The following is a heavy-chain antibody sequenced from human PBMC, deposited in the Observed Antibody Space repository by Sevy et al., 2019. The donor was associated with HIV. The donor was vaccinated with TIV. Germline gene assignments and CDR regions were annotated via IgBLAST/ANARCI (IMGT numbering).Heavy chain of an antibody. CDR3: AKGILISRPNTRLRYGMDV. CDR2: ISGGGGST. D-gene: IGHD2-15*01. V-gene: IGHV3-23*01. Sequence: GGSLRLSCAASGFTFSSYAMSWVRQAPGKGLEWVSAISGGGGSTYYADSVKGRFTISRDNSKNTLYLQMNSLRAEDTAVYYGAKGILISRPNTRLRYGMDVWGQGTTVTVSS. CDR1: GFTFSSYA. J-gene: IGHJ6*02.